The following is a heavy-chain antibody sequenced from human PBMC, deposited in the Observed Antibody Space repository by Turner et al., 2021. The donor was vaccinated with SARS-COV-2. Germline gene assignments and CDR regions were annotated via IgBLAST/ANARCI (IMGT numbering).Heavy chain of an antibody. J-gene: IGHJ6*02. CDR2: IYYSGST. Sequence: QLQLQESGPRLVKPSETLSLTCTVPGCSISSSSYYWCWIRQPPGKGLEWIGSIYYSGSTYYNPSLKSRVTISVDTSKNQFSLKLSSVTGADTAVYYCARLPVGYYGSGSYYHYGMDVWGQGTTVTVSS. V-gene: IGHV4-39*01. CDR1: GCSISSSSYY. CDR3: ARLPVGYYGSGSYYHYGMDV. D-gene: IGHD3-10*01.